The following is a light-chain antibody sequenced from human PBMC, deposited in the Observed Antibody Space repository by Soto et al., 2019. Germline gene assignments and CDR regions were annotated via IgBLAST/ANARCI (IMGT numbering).Light chain of an antibody. V-gene: IGKV1-5*03. CDR2: KAS. CDR1: QSISSW. Sequence: DIQMTQSPSTLSASVGDRVTITCRASQSISSWLAWYQQKPGKAPKLLIYKASSLESGVPSRFSGSGSGTEFPLTISSLQPEDVATYYCQQYNSSPPFGQGTKVEIK. J-gene: IGKJ1*01. CDR3: QQYNSSPP.